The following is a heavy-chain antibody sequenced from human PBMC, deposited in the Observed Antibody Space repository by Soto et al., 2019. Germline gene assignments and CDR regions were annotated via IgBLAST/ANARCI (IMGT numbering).Heavy chain of an antibody. CDR1: GFTFSAYA. D-gene: IGHD3-16*01. CDR2: ISGSDGST. J-gene: IGHJ4*02. V-gene: IGHV3-23*01. Sequence: EVHLLESGGGLVQPGGSLRLSCAASGFTFSAYAMSWVRQAPGKGLELVSGISGSDGSTHYADPVKGRFTISRSNCRNTMDLQMNNLRVEDTAVYYCAHLVGERVFTLFVSWGQGTLVTVSS. CDR3: AHLVGERVFTLFVS.